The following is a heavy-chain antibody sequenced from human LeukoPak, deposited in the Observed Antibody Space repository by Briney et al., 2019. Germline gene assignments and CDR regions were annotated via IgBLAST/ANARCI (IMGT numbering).Heavy chain of an antibody. CDR2: ISWNSGSI. V-gene: IGHV3-9*03. Sequence: PGRSLRLSCAASGFTFDDYAMHWVRQAPGKGLEWVSGISWNSGSIGYADSVKGRFTISRDNAENSLYLQMNSLRAEDMALYYCAKAGLWSGFDYWGQGTLVTVSS. CDR1: GFTFDDYA. J-gene: IGHJ4*02. D-gene: IGHD5-18*01. CDR3: AKAGLWSGFDY.